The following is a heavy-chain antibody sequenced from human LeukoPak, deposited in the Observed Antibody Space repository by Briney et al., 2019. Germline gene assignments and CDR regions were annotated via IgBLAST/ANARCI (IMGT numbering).Heavy chain of an antibody. Sequence: GGSLRLSCAASGFTFSGSAMHWVRQASGKGLEWVGRIRSKANSYATAYAASVKGRFTISRDDSKNTAYLQMNSLKTEDTAVYYCTTRDITMILVVDIWGQGTMVTVSS. D-gene: IGHD3-22*01. CDR3: TTRDITMILVVDI. CDR2: IRSKANSYAT. CDR1: GFTFSGSA. V-gene: IGHV3-73*01. J-gene: IGHJ3*02.